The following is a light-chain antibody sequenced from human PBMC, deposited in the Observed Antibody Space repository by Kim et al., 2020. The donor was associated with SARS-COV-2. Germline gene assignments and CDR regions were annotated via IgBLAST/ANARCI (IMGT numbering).Light chain of an antibody. J-gene: IGKJ2*01. Sequence: VGDRVSITCQASHAISNSLNWYQHRPGKAPRLLIYDVFNLERGVPSRFSGGGSGTHFTLTIDSLQPEDSATYYCQHYYTVTPSYTFGQGTKLEI. CDR1: HAISNS. V-gene: IGKV1-33*01. CDR2: DVF. CDR3: QHYYTVTPSYT.